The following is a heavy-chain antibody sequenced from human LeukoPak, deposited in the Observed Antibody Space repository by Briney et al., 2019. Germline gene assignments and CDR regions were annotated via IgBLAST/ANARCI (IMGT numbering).Heavy chain of an antibody. CDR1: GFTVSSNY. Sequence: GGSLRLSCAASGFTVSSNYMSWVRQAPGKGLEWVSVIYSGGSTYYADSVKGRFTISRDNSKNTLYLQMNSLRAEDTAVYYCATRSGDDILTGYSPDYWGQGTLVTVSS. J-gene: IGHJ4*02. CDR3: ATRSGDDILTGYSPDY. CDR2: IYSGGST. V-gene: IGHV3-66*01. D-gene: IGHD3-9*01.